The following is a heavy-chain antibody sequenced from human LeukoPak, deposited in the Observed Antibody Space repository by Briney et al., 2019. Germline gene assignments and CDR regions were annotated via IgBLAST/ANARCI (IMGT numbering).Heavy chain of an antibody. CDR3: ARGTVPYYYYYGMDV. CDR1: GGSISSYY. V-gene: IGHV4-59*01. J-gene: IGHJ6*02. Sequence: PSETLSLTCTVSGGSISSYYWSWIRQPPGKGLEWIGYIYYSGSTNYNPSLKSRVTISVDTSKNQFSLKLSSVTAADTAVCYCARGTVPYYYYYGMDVWGQGTTVTVSS. CDR2: IYYSGST. D-gene: IGHD4-17*01.